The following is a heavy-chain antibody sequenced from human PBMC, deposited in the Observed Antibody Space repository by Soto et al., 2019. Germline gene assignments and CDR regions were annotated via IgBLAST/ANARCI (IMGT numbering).Heavy chain of an antibody. V-gene: IGHV3-7*01. Sequence: GGSLRLSCAASGFTFGSYWMSWVRQAPGKGLEWLATIKWDASEKKYVDSVKGRFTMSRDNAKNSLYLQMDSLRAEDTAVYYCARESGYGSGTSVNHYIDCWGHGTLVTVSS. CDR1: GFTFGSYW. J-gene: IGHJ4*01. CDR2: IKWDASEK. CDR3: ARESGYGSGTSVNHYIDC. D-gene: IGHD3-10*01.